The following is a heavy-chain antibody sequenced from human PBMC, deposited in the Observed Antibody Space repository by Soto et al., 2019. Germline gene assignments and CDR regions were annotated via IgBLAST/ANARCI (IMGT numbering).Heavy chain of an antibody. CDR2: ISSSSYI. CDR1: GFTFSSYS. Sequence: GGSLRLSCAASGFTFSSYSMNWVRQAPGKGLEWVSSISSSSYIYYADSVKGRFTISRDNAKNSLYLQMNSLRAEDTAVYYCARDGVWDTIFGVVIEGYYYGMDVWGQGTTVTVSS. V-gene: IGHV3-21*01. J-gene: IGHJ6*02. D-gene: IGHD3-3*01. CDR3: ARDGVWDTIFGVVIEGYYYGMDV.